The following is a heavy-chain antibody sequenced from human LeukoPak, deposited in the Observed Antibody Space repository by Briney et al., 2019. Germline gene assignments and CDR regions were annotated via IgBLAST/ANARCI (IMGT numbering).Heavy chain of an antibody. CDR2: IYSGGST. CDR1: GFTVSSNY. D-gene: IGHD1-26*01. Sequence: GGSLILSCAASGFTVSSNYMSWVRQAPGKGLEWVSVIYSGGSTYYADSVKGRLTISRDNSKNTLYLQMNSLRAEDTAVYYCARYRYSGSYPLDYWGQGTLVTVSS. CDR3: ARYRYSGSYPLDY. V-gene: IGHV3-53*01. J-gene: IGHJ4*02.